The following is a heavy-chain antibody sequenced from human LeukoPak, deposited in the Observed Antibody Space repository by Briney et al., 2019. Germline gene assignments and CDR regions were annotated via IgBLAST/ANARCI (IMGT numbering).Heavy chain of an antibody. J-gene: IGHJ4*02. D-gene: IGHD2-8*01. CDR3: ARDVVPEGRNGYYFDY. CDR1: GYTFTGYY. CDR2: INPNSGGT. V-gene: IGHV1-2*02. Sequence: ASVKVSCKASGYTFTGYYMHWVRQAPGQGLDWMGWINPNSGGTNYAQNFQGKVTMTRDTSISTAYMELSRLTSDDTAVYYCARDVVPEGRNGYYFDYWGQGTLVTVSS.